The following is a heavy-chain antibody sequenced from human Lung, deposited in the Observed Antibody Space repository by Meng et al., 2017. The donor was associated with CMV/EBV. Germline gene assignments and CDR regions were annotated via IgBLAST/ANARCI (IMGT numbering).Heavy chain of an antibody. Sequence: GQLRESGPALVKPSEPLSLSCAVSGDSITNHNWWAWVRQPPGKGLEWIGEIPHRGSSAYNPSLKSRVSMSIDKSKNQFSLKLTSVTAADTAVYHCLRRSGGSVWGQGTLVTVSS. D-gene: IGHD3-10*01. CDR3: LRRSGGSV. V-gene: IGHV4-4*02. CDR2: IPHRGSS. J-gene: IGHJ1*01. CDR1: GDSITNHNW.